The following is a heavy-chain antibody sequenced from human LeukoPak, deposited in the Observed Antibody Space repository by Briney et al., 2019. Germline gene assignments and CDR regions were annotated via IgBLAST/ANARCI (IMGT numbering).Heavy chain of an antibody. V-gene: IGHV1-2*02. CDR3: ARAIYSGYDFDY. Sequence: ASVKVSCKASGYTFTGYYMHWVRQAPGHGLEGMGWINPNSGGTNYAQKFQGRVTMTRDTSISTAYMELSRLRSDDTAVYYCARAIYSGYDFDYWGQGTLVTVSS. CDR2: INPNSGGT. D-gene: IGHD5-12*01. J-gene: IGHJ4*02. CDR1: GYTFTGYY.